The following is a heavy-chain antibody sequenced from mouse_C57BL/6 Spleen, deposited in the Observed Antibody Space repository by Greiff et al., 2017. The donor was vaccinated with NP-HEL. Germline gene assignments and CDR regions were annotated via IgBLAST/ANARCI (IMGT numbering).Heavy chain of an antibody. CDR2: IYPYNGVS. CDR1: GYSFTGYY. D-gene: IGHD2-5*01. CDR3: ERSDSNYDVYAMDY. J-gene: IGHJ4*01. Sequence: EVPLQESGPELVKPGASVKISCKASGYSFTGYYMHWVKPSHGNILDWIGYIYPYNGVSSYNQKFKGKATLTVDKSSSTAYLELRSLTSEDSAVYYCERSDSNYDVYAMDYWGQGTSVTVSS. V-gene: IGHV1-31*01.